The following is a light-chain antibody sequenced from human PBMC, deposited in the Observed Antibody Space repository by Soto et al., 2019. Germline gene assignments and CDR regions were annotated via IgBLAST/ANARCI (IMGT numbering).Light chain of an antibody. CDR2: DAS. Sequence: DIEMTQSPSSLSASVGDRITISCRASQNINTFLNWYQQKGGKAPRLLLYDASSLETGVPSRFSGSGSGTDFTFTISSLQPEDIATYYCQHYDHLPITFGQGTRLEI. CDR1: QNINTF. CDR3: QHYDHLPIT. V-gene: IGKV1-33*01. J-gene: IGKJ5*01.